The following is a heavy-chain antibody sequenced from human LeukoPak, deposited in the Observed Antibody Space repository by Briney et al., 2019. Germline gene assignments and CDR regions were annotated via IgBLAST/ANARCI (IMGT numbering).Heavy chain of an antibody. V-gene: IGHV3-23*01. D-gene: IGHD3-22*01. CDR2: ISDSGGST. CDR1: GFTFSSYA. CDR3: AKTLYYDSSGYYPGGAFDI. Sequence: GGSLRLSCAASGFTFSSYAMTWVRQAPGKGLEWVSTISDSGGSTYYADSVKGRFTISRDNSKNTLYLQMNSLRAEDTAVYYCAKTLYYDSSGYYPGGAFDIWGQGTMVAVSS. J-gene: IGHJ3*02.